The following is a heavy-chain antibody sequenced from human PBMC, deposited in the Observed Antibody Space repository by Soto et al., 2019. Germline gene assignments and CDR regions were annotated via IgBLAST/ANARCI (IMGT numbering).Heavy chain of an antibody. D-gene: IGHD3-10*01. Sequence: PSETLSLTCTVSGGSISSGDYYWSWIRQHPGKGLEWIGYIYYSGSTYYNPSLKSRVTISVDTSKNQFSLKLSSVTAADTAVYYCARDRGDGRYYYYINVWGKGTTVTVSS. J-gene: IGHJ6*03. V-gene: IGHV4-31*03. CDR3: ARDRGDGRYYYYINV. CDR1: GGSISSGDYY. CDR2: IYYSGST.